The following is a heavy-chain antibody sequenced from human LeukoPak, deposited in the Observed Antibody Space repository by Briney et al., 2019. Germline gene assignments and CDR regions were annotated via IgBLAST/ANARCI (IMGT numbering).Heavy chain of an antibody. CDR2: IDRSGDTV. Sequence: PGGSLRLSCAASGFTFSDYYMTWIRQAPGKGLDWVSYIDRSGDTVFYADSVKGRFTMSRDNAKNSLHLQMNSLRPEDSAVYYYGLSSISPSYYYGIDVWGQGTTVSVSS. CDR1: GFTFSDYY. CDR3: GLSSISPSYYYGIDV. D-gene: IGHD2-2*01. V-gene: IGHV3-11*01. J-gene: IGHJ6*02.